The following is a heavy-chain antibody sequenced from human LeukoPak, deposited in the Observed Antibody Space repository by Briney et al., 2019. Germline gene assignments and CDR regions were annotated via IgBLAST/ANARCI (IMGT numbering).Heavy chain of an antibody. D-gene: IGHD3-10*01. J-gene: IGHJ4*02. CDR1: GYTFTGYY. CDR2: INPNSGGT. CDR3: ARDLGVGYNYFGY. V-gene: IGHV1-2*02. Sequence: ASVKVSCKASGYTFTGYYMHWVRQAPGQGLEWMGWINPNSGGTNYAQKFQGRVTMTRDTSISTAYMELSRLRSDDTAVYYCARDLGVGYNYFGYWGQGTLVTVSS.